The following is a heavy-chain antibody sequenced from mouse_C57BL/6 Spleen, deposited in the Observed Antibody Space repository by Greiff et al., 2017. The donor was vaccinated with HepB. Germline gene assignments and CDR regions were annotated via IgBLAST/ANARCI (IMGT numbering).Heavy chain of an antibody. D-gene: IGHD1-1*01. J-gene: IGHJ2*01. CDR2: IYPGDGDT. CDR3: ARETTVVATPFDY. V-gene: IGHV1-82*01. CDR1: GYAFSSSW. Sequence: VQLQQSGPELVKPGASVKISCKASGYAFSSSWMNWVKQRPGKGLEWIGRIYPGDGDTNYNGKFKGKATLTADKSSSTAYMQLSSLTSEDSAVYFCARETTVVATPFDYWGQGTTLTVSS.